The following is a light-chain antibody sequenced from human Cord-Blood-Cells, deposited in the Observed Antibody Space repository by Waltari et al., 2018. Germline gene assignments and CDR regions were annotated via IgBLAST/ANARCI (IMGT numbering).Light chain of an antibody. V-gene: IGLV2-23*01. CDR2: EGS. CDR1: SSDVGGYNL. Sequence: QSALTQPASVSGSPGQSITISCTGTSSDVGGYNLVSWYQQHPGKAPKLMIYEGSKPPSGVSNRFSGSKSGNTASLTISGLQTEDEADYYCCSYAGSSTWVFGGGTKLTVL. J-gene: IGLJ3*02. CDR3: CSYAGSSTWV.